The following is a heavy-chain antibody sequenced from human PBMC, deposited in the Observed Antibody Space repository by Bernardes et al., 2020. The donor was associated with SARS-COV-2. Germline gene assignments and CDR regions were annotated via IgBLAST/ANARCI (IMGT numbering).Heavy chain of an antibody. CDR1: GGSISSYY. CDR2: IYYSGST. D-gene: IGHD6-13*01. V-gene: IGHV4-59*08. CDR3: ARRGYSSSWGFDY. J-gene: IGHJ4*02. Sequence: SETLSLTCTVSGGSISSYYWSWIRQPPGKGLAWIGYIYYSGSTHYNPSLKSRVTISVETSKNQFSLTLSSVTAADTAGYYCARRGYSSSWGFDYWGQGTRVTV.